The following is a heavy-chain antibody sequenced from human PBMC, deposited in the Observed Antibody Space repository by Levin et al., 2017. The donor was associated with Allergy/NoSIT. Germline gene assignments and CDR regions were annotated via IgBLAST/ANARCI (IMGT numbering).Heavy chain of an antibody. V-gene: IGHV3-9*01. CDR3: AKAAGRGSFFGGFDS. Sequence: SCEASGFTFNTHAMHWVRQPPGKGLEWVSGVSWISDYIGYADSVKGRFTISRDNAKNSLYLQMDSLRPEDTAFYYCAKAAGRGSFFGGFDSWGQGTLVTVFS. J-gene: IGHJ5*01. CDR1: GFTFNTHA. CDR2: VSWISDYI. D-gene: IGHD3-16*01.